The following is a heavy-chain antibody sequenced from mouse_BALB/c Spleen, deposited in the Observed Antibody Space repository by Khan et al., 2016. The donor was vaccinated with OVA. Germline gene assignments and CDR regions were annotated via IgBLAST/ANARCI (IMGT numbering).Heavy chain of an antibody. CDR3: ARNYDYDEGLAY. V-gene: IGHV2-2*02. Sequence: VQLQESGPGLVQPSQSLSITCTVSGFSLTTYGVHWVRQSPGKGLEWLGVIWSGGSTDYNAAFISSLTIRTDSSKSQVFFKMNSQQVNDTAIYYGARNYDYDEGLAYWGQGTLVTVSA. CDR1: GFSLTTYG. J-gene: IGHJ3*01. CDR2: IWSGGST. D-gene: IGHD2-4*01.